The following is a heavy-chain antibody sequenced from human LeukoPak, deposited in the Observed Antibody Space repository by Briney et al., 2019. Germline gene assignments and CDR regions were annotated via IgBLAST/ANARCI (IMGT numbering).Heavy chain of an antibody. V-gene: IGHV1-18*01. CDR1: GYTFTSYG. CDR3: ARHFPDWLLSRASTGSWDYFDY. J-gene: IGHJ4*02. Sequence: ASVKVSCKASGYTFTSYGISWVRQAPGQGLEWMGWISAYNGNTNYAQRLQGRVTMTTDTSTSTAYMELRSLRSDDTAVYYCARHFPDWLLSRASTGSWDYFDYWGQGTLVTVSS. CDR2: ISAYNGNT. D-gene: IGHD3-9*01.